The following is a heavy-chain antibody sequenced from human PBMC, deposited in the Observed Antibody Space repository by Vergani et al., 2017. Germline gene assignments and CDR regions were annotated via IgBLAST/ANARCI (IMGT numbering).Heavy chain of an antibody. CDR3: AHNRRGCDY. D-gene: IGHD2/OR15-2a*01. CDR1: GFTFSSYA. Sequence: EVQLLESGGGLVQPGGSLRLSCAASGFTFSSYAMSWVRQAPGKGLEWVSAISGSGGSTYYADSVKGRFTITRDNSKNTRYLQMNSLRVVDKDVYFCAHNRRGCDYWGQGTLVTVSS. CDR2: ISGSGGST. J-gene: IGHJ4*02. V-gene: IGHV3-23*01.